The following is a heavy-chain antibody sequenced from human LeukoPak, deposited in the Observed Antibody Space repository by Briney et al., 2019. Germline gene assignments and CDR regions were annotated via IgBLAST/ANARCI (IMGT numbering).Heavy chain of an antibody. CDR3: AKHSGSYFIYYVNS. Sequence: SGGSLRLSCAASGFTFSSYGMSWVRLAPGKGLEWVSTISGSAYNTHYADSVKGRFTISRDNSANTLYLQMNSLRAEDTALYYCAKHSGSYFIYYVNSWGQGTLVTVSS. CDR1: GFTFSSYG. J-gene: IGHJ4*02. CDR2: ISGSAYNT. V-gene: IGHV3-23*01. D-gene: IGHD1-26*01.